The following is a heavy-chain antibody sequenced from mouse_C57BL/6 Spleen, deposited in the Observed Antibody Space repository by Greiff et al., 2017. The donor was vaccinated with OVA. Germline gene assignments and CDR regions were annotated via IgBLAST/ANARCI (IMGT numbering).Heavy chain of an antibody. CDR2: INPYNGGT. CDR3: ARSIDGFFAY. J-gene: IGHJ3*01. V-gene: IGHV1-19*01. D-gene: IGHD2-3*01. CDR1: GYTFTDYY. Sequence: EVQLQQSGPVLVKPGASVKMSCKASGYTFTDYYMNWVKQSHGKSLEWIGVINPYNGGTSYNQKFKGKATLTVDKSSSTAYMELNSLTSEDSAVYYCARSIDGFFAYWGQGTLVTVSA.